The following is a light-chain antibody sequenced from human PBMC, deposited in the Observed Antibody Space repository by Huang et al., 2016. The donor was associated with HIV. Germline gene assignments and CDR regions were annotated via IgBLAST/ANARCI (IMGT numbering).Light chain of an antibody. Sequence: IQLTQSPSAMSASVGDRVSITCRAIQDISNYLSWFQQKPGGAPKRLIYAASSLQSGVPSRFSGSRSGTKFTLTISSLQPEDFATYYCLQHHGYPRTFGQGTNV. CDR2: AAS. CDR3: LQHHGYPRT. V-gene: IGKV1-17*03. J-gene: IGKJ1*01. CDR1: QDISNY.